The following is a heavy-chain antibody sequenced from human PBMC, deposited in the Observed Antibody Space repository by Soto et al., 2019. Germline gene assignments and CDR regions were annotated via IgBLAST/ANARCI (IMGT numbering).Heavy chain of an antibody. Sequence: SATLSLTCAVYGGSFSGYYWSWIRQPPGKGLEWIGEINHSGSTNYNPSLKSRVTISVDTSKNQFSLKLSSVTAAETAVYYCARVEAFNWFDPWGQGTLVTVSS. CDR3: ARVEAFNWFDP. J-gene: IGHJ5*02. D-gene: IGHD3-3*01. CDR1: GGSFSGYY. CDR2: INHSGST. V-gene: IGHV4-34*01.